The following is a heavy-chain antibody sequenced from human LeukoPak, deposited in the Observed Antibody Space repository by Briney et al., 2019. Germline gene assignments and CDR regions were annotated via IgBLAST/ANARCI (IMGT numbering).Heavy chain of an antibody. CDR3: AKEVVAARRYYYYGMDV. V-gene: IGHV3-23*01. CDR1: GFTFSSYA. CDR2: ISGSGGST. D-gene: IGHD6-6*01. J-gene: IGHJ6*02. Sequence: PGASLRLSCAASGFTFSSYAMSWVRQAPGKGLDWVSAISGSGGSTYYADSVKGRFTISRDNSKNTLYLQMNSLRAEDTAVYYCAKEVVAARRYYYYGMDVWGQGTTVTVSS.